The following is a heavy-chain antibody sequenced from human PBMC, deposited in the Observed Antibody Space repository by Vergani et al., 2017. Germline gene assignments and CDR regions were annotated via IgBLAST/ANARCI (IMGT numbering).Heavy chain of an antibody. CDR1: GGSISSYY. CDR3: ARGSRSSSGWYEFDY. J-gene: IGHJ4*02. Sequence: QVQLQESGPGLVKPSETLSLTCTVSGGSISSYYWSWIRQPPGKGLEWIGYIYYSGSTNYNPSLKSRVTISVDTSKNQFYLKLSSVTAADTAVYYCARGSRSSSGWYEFDYWGQGTLVTVSS. V-gene: IGHV4-59*01. D-gene: IGHD6-19*01. CDR2: IYYSGST.